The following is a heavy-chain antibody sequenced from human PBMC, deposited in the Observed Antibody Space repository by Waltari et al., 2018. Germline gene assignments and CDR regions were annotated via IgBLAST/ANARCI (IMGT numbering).Heavy chain of an antibody. CDR1: GFTFSSQS. D-gene: IGHD3-10*01. Sequence: EVQLVESGGCVVKPGGSLRLSCAAYGFTFSSQSMNWVRQAPGKGLEWVSSISSSSRYIYSADSVKGRFTISRDNDKNSLYLQMNSLRAEDTAVYYCARIGGWFDPWGQGTLVTVSS. CDR3: ARIGGWFDP. CDR2: ISSSSRYI. V-gene: IGHV3-21*01. J-gene: IGHJ5*02.